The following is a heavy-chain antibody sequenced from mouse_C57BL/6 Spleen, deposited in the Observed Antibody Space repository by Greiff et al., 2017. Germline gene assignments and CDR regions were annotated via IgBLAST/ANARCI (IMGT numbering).Heavy chain of an antibody. D-gene: IGHD2-3*01. J-gene: IGHJ3*01. CDR2: ISSGSSTI. Sequence: EVKLMESGGGLVKPGGSLKLSCAASGFTFSDYGMHWVRQAPEKGLEWVAYISSGSSTIYYADTVKGRFTISRDNAKNTLFLQMTSLRSEDTAMYYCASRNDGDGPPWFAYWGQGTLVTVSA. CDR1: GFTFSDYG. CDR3: ASRNDGDGPPWFAY. V-gene: IGHV5-17*01.